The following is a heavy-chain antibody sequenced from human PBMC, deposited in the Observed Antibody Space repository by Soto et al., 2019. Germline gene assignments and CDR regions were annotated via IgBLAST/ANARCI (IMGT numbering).Heavy chain of an antibody. J-gene: IGHJ4*02. CDR2: MNPNSGNT. CDR3: ARVGYYYDSSGYYLSFDY. CDR1: GYTFTSYD. V-gene: IGHV1-8*01. D-gene: IGHD3-22*01. Sequence: GXSVKVSCKASGYTFTSYDINWVRQATGQGLEWMGWMNPNSGNTGYVQKFQGRVTMTRNTSISTAYMELSSLRSEDTAVYYCARVGYYYDSSGYYLSFDYWGQGTLVTVSS.